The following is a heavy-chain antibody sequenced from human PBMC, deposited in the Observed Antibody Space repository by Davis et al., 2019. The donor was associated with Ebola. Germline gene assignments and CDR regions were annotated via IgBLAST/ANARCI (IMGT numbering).Heavy chain of an antibody. CDR1: GYSFTSYW. CDR2: IDPSDSYT. J-gene: IGHJ6*02. Sequence: GESLKISCKGSGYSFTSYWISWVRQMPGKGLEWMGRIDPSDSYTNYSPSFQGHVTISADNSISTAYLQWSSLKASDTAMYYCASLERTYYDFWSGTDGMDVWGQGTTVTVSS. V-gene: IGHV5-10-1*01. D-gene: IGHD3-3*01. CDR3: ASLERTYYDFWSGTDGMDV.